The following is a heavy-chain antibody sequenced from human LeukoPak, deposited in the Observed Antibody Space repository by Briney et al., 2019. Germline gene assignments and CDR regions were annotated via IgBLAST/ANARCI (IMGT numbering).Heavy chain of an antibody. V-gene: IGHV3-15*01. CDR1: GFTFTYAW. J-gene: IGHJ4*02. CDR2: IKSKTDGGTT. Sequence: PXGSLRLSCAASGFTFTYAWMTWVRQAXGKGLEWVGRIKSKTDGGTTDYAAPVKGRFTISRDDSQNTLYLQMNSLKIEDTAVYYCTTDPAYCGGDCYPDWGQGTLVTVSS. CDR3: TTDPAYCGGDCYPD. D-gene: IGHD2-21*02.